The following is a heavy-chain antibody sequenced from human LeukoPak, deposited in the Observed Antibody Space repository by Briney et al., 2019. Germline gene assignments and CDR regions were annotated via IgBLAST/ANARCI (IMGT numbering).Heavy chain of an antibody. CDR3: ARGIRQYAKSYFDL. CDR2: ISSSGTTI. J-gene: IGHJ4*02. Sequence: GGSLRLSCAASGFTFSDYYMSWIRQAPGKGLEWLSYISSSGTTIYYTDSVKGRFTISRDNAKNSLYLQMNSLRAEDTAVYYCARGIRQYAKSYFDLWGQGSLVTVSS. V-gene: IGHV3-11*01. CDR1: GFTFSDYY. D-gene: IGHD4-11*01.